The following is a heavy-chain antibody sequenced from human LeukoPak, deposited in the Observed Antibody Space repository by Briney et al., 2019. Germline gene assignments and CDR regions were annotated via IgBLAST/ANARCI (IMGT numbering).Heavy chain of an antibody. CDR2: ISYDGSNK. Sequence: GGSLRLSCAASGFTFSSYGMSWVRQAPGKGLEWVAVISYDGSNKYYADSVKGRFTISRDNSKNTLYLQMNSLRAEDTAVYYCARVAGYRYNWNEGVGYWGQGTLVTVSS. V-gene: IGHV3-30*03. D-gene: IGHD1-1*01. CDR3: ARVAGYRYNWNEGVGY. CDR1: GFTFSSYG. J-gene: IGHJ4*02.